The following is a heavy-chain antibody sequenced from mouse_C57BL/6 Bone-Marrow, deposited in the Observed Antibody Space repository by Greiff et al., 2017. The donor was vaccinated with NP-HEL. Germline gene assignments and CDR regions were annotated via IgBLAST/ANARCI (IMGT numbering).Heavy chain of an antibody. V-gene: IGHV8-8*01. D-gene: IGHD1-1*01. CDR1: GFSLSTFGMG. Sequence: QVTLKVSGPGILQPSQTLSLTCSFSGFSLSTFGMGVGWIRQPSGKGLEWLAHIWWDDDKYYNPALKSRLTISKDTSKNQVFRKIANVDTADTATYYCARIITTVVAFYWYFDVWGTGTTVTVSS. CDR2: IWWDDDK. J-gene: IGHJ1*03. CDR3: ARIITTVVAFYWYFDV.